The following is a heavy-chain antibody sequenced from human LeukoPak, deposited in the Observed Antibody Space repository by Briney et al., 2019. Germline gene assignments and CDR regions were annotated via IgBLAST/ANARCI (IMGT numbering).Heavy chain of an antibody. CDR1: GFTFSSYS. V-gene: IGHV3-48*01. J-gene: IGHJ3*02. Sequence: GGSLRLSCAASGFTFSSYSMNWVRQAPGKGLEWVSYISSSSSTIYYADSVKGRFTISRDNAKNSLYLQMNSLRAEDTAVYYCARDRLNRITIFGVVSDAFDIWGQGTMVTVSS. CDR3: ARDRLNRITIFGVVSDAFDI. D-gene: IGHD3-3*01. CDR2: ISSSSSTI.